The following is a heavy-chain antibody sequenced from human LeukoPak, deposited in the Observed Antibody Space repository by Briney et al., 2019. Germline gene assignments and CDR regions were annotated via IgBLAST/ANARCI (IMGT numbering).Heavy chain of an antibody. D-gene: IGHD2-21*01. J-gene: IGHJ4*02. CDR3: ARAPVTSCRGAFCYPFDL. V-gene: IGHV3-23*01. CDR1: GFPLSSYA. Sequence: GGSLRLSCAASGFPLSSYAMSWVRQVPGKGLEWVSATSSSDDGTYHADSVRGRFPIYRDNFRNTLYLQMNRLRVEDAALYYCARAPVTSCRGAFCYPFDLWGQGVLVTVSS. CDR2: TSSSDDGT.